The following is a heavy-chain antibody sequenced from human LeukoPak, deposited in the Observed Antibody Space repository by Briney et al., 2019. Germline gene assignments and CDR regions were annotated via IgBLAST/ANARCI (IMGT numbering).Heavy chain of an antibody. Sequence: SETLSLTCTVSGGSISNSFSYWGWIRQPPGKGLEWIGSLSYSGNSYYIPSLKSRVTISADTSKDHFSLKLTSVTAADTAVYFCARHPITDWYLDSWGQGTLVTVSS. J-gene: IGHJ4*02. CDR2: LSYSGNS. V-gene: IGHV4-39*01. D-gene: IGHD3-9*01. CDR1: GGSISNSFSY. CDR3: ARHPITDWYLDS.